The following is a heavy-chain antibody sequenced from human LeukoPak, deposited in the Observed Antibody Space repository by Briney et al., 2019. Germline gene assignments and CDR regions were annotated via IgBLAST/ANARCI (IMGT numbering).Heavy chain of an antibody. CDR2: IYTSGST. CDR3: AGSYYGGNSGPFDY. D-gene: IGHD4-23*01. J-gene: IGHJ4*02. Sequence: PSETLSLTCTVSGGSISSYYWSWIRQPPGKGLEWIGYIYTSGSTNYNPPLKSRVAISVDTSKNQFSLKLSSVTAADTAVYYCAGSYYGGNSGPFDYWGQGTLVTVSS. CDR1: GGSISSYY. V-gene: IGHV4-4*09.